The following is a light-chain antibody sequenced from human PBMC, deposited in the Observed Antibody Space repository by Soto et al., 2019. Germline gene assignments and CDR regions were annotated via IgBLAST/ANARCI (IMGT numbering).Light chain of an antibody. CDR2: AAS. CDR3: QQSYGTPIT. Sequence: DIQMTQSPSSLSASVGDRVTITCRASQSISSNLNWYQQKPGKAPKLLIYAASSLHSGVPSRFSGSGSGTDFTLTITSLQPEDFATYYCQQSYGTPITFGQGTRLEIK. CDR1: QSISSN. J-gene: IGKJ5*01. V-gene: IGKV1-39*01.